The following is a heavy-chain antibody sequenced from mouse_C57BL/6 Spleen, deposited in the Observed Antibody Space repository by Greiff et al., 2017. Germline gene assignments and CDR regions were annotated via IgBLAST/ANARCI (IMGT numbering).Heavy chain of an antibody. CDR3: TTGEYNFYIDY. V-gene: IGHV14-4*01. CDR1: GFNFKDDY. J-gene: IGHJ2*01. Sequence: VQLQQSGAELVRPGASVKLSCTASGFNFKDDYMHWVKQRPEQGLEWIGWIYPENGGTEYASKFQGKATITADTSSNTAYLQLSNLTSEDTAVYYGTTGEYNFYIDYWGQGTTLTVSS. CDR2: IYPENGGT. D-gene: IGHD1-3*01.